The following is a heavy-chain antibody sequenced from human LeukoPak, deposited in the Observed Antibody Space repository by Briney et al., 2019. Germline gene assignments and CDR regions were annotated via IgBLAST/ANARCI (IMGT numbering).Heavy chain of an antibody. CDR3: ARDQLLHYMDV. D-gene: IGHD2-21*02. Sequence: GGSLRLSCAASGFTFSDYNMRWIRQAPGKGLEWVSSISRSGSTKYYADSVKGRFTISRDNAKNSLYLQMNSLRAEDTAVYYCARDQLLHYMDVWGKGTTVTVSS. CDR2: ISRSGSTK. V-gene: IGHV3-11*04. CDR1: GFTFSDYN. J-gene: IGHJ6*03.